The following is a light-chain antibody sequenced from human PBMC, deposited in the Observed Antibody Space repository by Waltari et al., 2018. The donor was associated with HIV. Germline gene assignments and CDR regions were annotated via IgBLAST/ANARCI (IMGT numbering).Light chain of an antibody. CDR3: HQYNKWPRGIT. Sequence: EIVLTQSPATLSLSPGERATLSCRASQSVSSYLAWYQQKPGQAPRLLIYGASTRATGVPARFSGSGSGTDFTLTISSLQSEDFAVYYCHQYNKWPRGITFGQGTRLEIK. CDR1: QSVSSY. CDR2: GAS. V-gene: IGKV3-15*01. J-gene: IGKJ5*01.